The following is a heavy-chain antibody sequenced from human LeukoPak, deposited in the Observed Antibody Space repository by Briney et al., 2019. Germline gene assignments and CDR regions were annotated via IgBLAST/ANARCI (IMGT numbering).Heavy chain of an antibody. CDR2: INFNSGGT. D-gene: IGHD5-18*01. Sequence: ASVKVSCKASGYTFTGYYIHWVRQAPGQGLEWMGWINFNSGGTNYAQNFQGRVTLTSDTSITTVYMELTRPRSDDTAIYFCARSGYIYAYDYWGQGTLVTVSS. J-gene: IGHJ4*02. V-gene: IGHV1-2*02. CDR1: GYTFTGYY. CDR3: ARSGYIYAYDY.